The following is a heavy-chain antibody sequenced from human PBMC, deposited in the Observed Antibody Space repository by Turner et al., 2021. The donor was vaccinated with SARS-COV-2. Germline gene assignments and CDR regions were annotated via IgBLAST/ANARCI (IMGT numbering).Heavy chain of an antibody. V-gene: IGHV3-23*01. CDR2: ISATGGST. D-gene: IGHD3-3*01. CDR1: GFTFSSYA. Sequence: EVQLLESGGGLVQPGGSLRLSCAASGFTFSSYAMSWVRQAPGKGLEWVSAISATGGSTYYADSVKGRFTISRDNSKNTLYLQMNSLRAEDTAVYYCARGSHDFWSGYYPTYFDYWGQGTLVTVSS. J-gene: IGHJ4*02. CDR3: ARGSHDFWSGYYPTYFDY.